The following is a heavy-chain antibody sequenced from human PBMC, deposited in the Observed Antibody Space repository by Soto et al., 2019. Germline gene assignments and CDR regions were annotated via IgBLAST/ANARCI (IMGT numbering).Heavy chain of an antibody. D-gene: IGHD2-15*01. J-gene: IGHJ5*02. CDR2: IYYSGST. CDR3: ARDRYCSGGSYHSALGNWFDP. CDR1: GGSISSGGYY. Sequence: SETLSLTCTVSGGSISSGGYYWSWIRQHPGKGLEWIGYIYYSGSTYYNPSLKSRVTISVDTSKNQFSLKLSSVTAADTAVYYCARDRYCSGGSYHSALGNWFDPWGQGTLVTVSS. V-gene: IGHV4-31*03.